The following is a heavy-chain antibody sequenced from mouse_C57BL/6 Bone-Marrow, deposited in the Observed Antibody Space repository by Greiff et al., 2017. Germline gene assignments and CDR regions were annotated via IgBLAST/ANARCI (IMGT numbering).Heavy chain of an antibody. CDR1: GYTFTNYW. CDR2: IYPGGGYT. V-gene: IGHV1-63*01. Sequence: QVQLKQSGAELVRPGTSVKMSCKASGYTFTNYWIGWAKQRPGHGLEWIGDIYPGGGYTNYNEKFKGKATLTADKSSSTAYMQFSSLTSEDSAIYYCARRDYSNYPYAMDYWGQGTSVTVSS. D-gene: IGHD2-5*01. CDR3: ARRDYSNYPYAMDY. J-gene: IGHJ4*01.